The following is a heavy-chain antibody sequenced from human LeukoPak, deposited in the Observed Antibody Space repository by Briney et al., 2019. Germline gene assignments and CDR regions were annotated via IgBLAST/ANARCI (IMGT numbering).Heavy chain of an antibody. CDR1: GFTFSSYE. CDR2: IKQDGSEK. Sequence: PGGSLRLSCAASGFTFSSYEMNWVRQAPGKGLEWVANIKQDGSEKYYVDSVKGRFTISRDNAQNSLYLRMNSLRAEDTAVYYCARVGYSRSWHSGSAFDIWGQGTMVTVSS. V-gene: IGHV3-7*01. J-gene: IGHJ3*02. D-gene: IGHD6-13*01. CDR3: ARVGYSRSWHSGSAFDI.